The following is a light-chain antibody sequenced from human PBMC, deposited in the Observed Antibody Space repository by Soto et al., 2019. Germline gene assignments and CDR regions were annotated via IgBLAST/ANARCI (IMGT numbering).Light chain of an antibody. V-gene: IGLV2-8*01. CDR3: SSFAGSNIYYV. CDR1: SSDVDDYNY. Sequence: QSVLTQPPSASGSPGQSVTISCTGTSSDVDDYNYVSWYQQHPGQAPKLMIYEVTKRPSGVPDRFSGSKSGNTASLTVSGLQAEDEADYYCSSFAGSNIYYVFGTGT. CDR2: EVT. J-gene: IGLJ1*01.